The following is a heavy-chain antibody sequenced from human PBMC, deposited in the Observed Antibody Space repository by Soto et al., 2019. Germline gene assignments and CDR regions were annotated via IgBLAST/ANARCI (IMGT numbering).Heavy chain of an antibody. Sequence: SETLSLTCTVSGDSIAGNSDFWAWIRQPPGKGLEWIGSIYYSGTTYYNPSLKSRVTISVDRSKNQFSLKRSSVTAGDTAVHYCGRRFSVDYFDFWGQGALVTVPS. CDR1: GDSIAGNSDF. V-gene: IGHV4-39*01. CDR3: GRRFSVDYFDF. J-gene: IGHJ4*02. CDR2: IYYSGTT.